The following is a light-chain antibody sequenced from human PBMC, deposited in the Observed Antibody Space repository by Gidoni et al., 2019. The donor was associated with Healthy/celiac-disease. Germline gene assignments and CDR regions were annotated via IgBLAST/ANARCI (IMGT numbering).Light chain of an antibody. Sequence: ELVMTPSRATLSVSQGERATLSCRASQAVSSNLAWYQQKPGQAPRLLIDGASTRATGIPARFRGSGSGTEFTLTISSLQSEDLAVYYCQQYNNWPPWTFSKGPRWKSN. J-gene: IGKJ1*01. CDR3: QQYNNWPPWT. CDR1: QAVSSN. CDR2: GAS. V-gene: IGKV3-15*01.